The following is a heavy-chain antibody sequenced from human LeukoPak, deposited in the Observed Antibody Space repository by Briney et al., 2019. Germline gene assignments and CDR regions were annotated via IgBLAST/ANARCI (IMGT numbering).Heavy chain of an antibody. CDR3: ARDSGYVDY. CDR1: GFTFSNYN. CDR2: ITTNGNYK. D-gene: IGHD2-2*01. V-gene: IGHV3-21*01. Sequence: GGSLRLSCAASGFTFSNYNINWVRQAPGEGLEWVSSITTNGNYKYYVDSVKGRFTISRDNAKNSLYLQMNSLRVEDTAVYYCARDSGYVDYWGQGTLVTVSS. J-gene: IGHJ4*02.